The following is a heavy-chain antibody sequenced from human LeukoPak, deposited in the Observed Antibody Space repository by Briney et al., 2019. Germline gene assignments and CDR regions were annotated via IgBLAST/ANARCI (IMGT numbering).Heavy chain of an antibody. V-gene: IGHV4-39*01. CDR1: GGSISSSSDY. J-gene: IGHJ4*02. Sequence: PSETLSLTCTVSGGSISSSSDYWGWIRQPPGKGLEWIGSIYYRGSTYYNPSLKSRVTISVDTSKNQFSLKLSSVTAADTAVYYCAVSHGSGTYFDYWGQGTLATVSS. CDR3: AVSHGSGTYFDY. D-gene: IGHD3-10*01. CDR2: IYYRGST.